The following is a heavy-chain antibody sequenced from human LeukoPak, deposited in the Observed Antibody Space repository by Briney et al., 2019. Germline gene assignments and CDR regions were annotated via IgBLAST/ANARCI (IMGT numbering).Heavy chain of an antibody. D-gene: IGHD6-13*01. CDR2: INPNSGGT. CDR3: ASGGYSRSWYYYYYMDV. Sequence: GASVKVSCKASGYTFTGYYMHWVREAPGQGLEWMGCINPNSGGTNYAQKFPGRVSMTRDTSNSKTYMELSRLRSDDTDVYYCASGGYSRSWYYYYYMDVWGKGTTVTVSS. V-gene: IGHV1-2*02. CDR1: GYTFTGYY. J-gene: IGHJ6*03.